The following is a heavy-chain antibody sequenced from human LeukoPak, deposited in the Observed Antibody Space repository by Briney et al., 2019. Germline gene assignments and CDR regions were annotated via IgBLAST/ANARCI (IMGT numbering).Heavy chain of an antibody. CDR2: IYTSGST. D-gene: IGHD1-26*01. J-gene: IGHJ4*02. V-gene: IGHV4-61*02. Sequence: SQTLSLTCTVSGGSISSGSYYWSWIRQPAGKGLEWIGRIYTSGSTNYNPSLKSRVTMSVDTSKNQFSLKLNSVTAADTAVYYCARDVPSNRVGATSDYWGQGTLVTVSS. CDR3: ARDVPSNRVGATSDY. CDR1: GGSISSGSYY.